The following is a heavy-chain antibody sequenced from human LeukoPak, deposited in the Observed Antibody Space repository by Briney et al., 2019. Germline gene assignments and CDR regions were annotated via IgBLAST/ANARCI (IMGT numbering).Heavy chain of an antibody. V-gene: IGHV1-2*02. D-gene: IGHD3-10*01. Sequence: ASVKVSCKASGYTFTDYYIHWLRQAPGQGLEWMGWINPNSGGTNYAQKFQGRVTMTRDASISTAYMELSRLRSDGTAVYYCAGGAGIVSFDYWGQGTLVTVSS. J-gene: IGHJ4*02. CDR1: GYTFTDYY. CDR3: AGGAGIVSFDY. CDR2: INPNSGGT.